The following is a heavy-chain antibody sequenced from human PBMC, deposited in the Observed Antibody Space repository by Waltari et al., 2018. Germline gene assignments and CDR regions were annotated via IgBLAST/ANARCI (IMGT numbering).Heavy chain of an antibody. CDR2: ISYDGSNK. CDR1: GFTFSSYA. J-gene: IGHJ4*02. D-gene: IGHD3-3*01. CDR3: ARGPDFWSGYGIDY. V-gene: IGHV3-30-3*01. Sequence: QVQLVESGGGVVQPGRSLRLSCAASGFTFSSYAMHWVRQAPGKGLEWVAVISYDGSNKYYADSVKGRFTISRDNSKNTLYLQMYSLRAEDTAVYYCARGPDFWSGYGIDYWGQGTLVTVSS.